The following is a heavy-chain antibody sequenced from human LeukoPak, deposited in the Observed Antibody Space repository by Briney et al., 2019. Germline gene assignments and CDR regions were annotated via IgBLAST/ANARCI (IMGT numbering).Heavy chain of an antibody. CDR1: GGSFSGYY. CDR3: ARRRGYCSSTSCYRARGYNWFDP. Sequence: SETLSLTCAVYGGSFSGYYWSWIRQPPGKGLEWIGEINHSGSTNYNPSLKSRVTISVDTSKNQFSLKLSSVTAADTAVYYCARRRGYCSSTSCYRARGYNWFDPWGQGTLVTVSS. V-gene: IGHV4-34*01. D-gene: IGHD2-2*02. J-gene: IGHJ5*02. CDR2: INHSGST.